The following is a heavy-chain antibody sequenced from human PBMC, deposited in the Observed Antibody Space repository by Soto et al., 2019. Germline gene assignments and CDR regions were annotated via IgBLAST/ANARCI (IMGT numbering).Heavy chain of an antibody. CDR1: GYTFTAHS. J-gene: IGHJ4*02. D-gene: IGHD2-8*01. V-gene: IGHV1-3*01. CDR3: AREPEDGVPGDY. Sequence: VQLVQSGTEVKEPGASVRVSCKASGYTFTAHSLHRARQAPGQGLEWMGWIIVSHDRPRYAPQFQGRLTFETDRIGTTAYMHLTRLTAEDTAVYFCAREPEDGVPGDYWGQGTPVVVSS. CDR2: IIVSHDRP.